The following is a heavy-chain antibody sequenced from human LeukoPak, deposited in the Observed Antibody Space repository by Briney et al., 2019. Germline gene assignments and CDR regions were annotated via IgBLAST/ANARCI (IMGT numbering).Heavy chain of an antibody. D-gene: IGHD3-22*01. Sequence: GGSMRLSCAASGFTLSTYAMSWVRQAPGRGLEWVSAISGSGGSTYDADSVKGRFTISRDNSKNTLYLQMNSVRAEDTAVYYCAKEIHYDSSGSGYDYSGQGTLVTVSS. V-gene: IGHV3-23*01. CDR3: AKEIHYDSSGSGYDY. CDR1: GFTLSTYA. CDR2: ISGSGGST. J-gene: IGHJ4*02.